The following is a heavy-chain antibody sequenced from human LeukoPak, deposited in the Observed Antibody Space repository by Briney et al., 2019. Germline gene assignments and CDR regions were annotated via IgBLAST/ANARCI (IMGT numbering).Heavy chain of an antibody. V-gene: IGHV3-15*07. D-gene: IGHD2-8*01. CDR1: GFTFSNAW. CDR3: TTDRGYCTNGVCSS. J-gene: IGHJ4*02. CDR2: IKSKTDGGTT. Sequence: GGSLRLSCAASGFTFSNAWMNWVRQAPGKGLEWVGRIKSKTDGGTTDYAAPVKGRFTISRDDSKNTLYLQMNSLKTEDTAAYYCTTDRGYCTNGVCSSWGQGTLVTVSS.